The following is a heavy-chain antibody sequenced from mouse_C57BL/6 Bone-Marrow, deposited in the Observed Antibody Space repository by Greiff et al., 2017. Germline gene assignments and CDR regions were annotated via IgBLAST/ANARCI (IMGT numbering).Heavy chain of an antibody. Sequence: QVQLKQSGAELVRPGTSVKVSCKASGYAFTNYLIEWVKQRPGQGLEWIGVINPGSGGTNYNEKFKGKATLTADKSSSTAYMQLSSLTSEDSAVYFCVRSELWFAYGGQGTLVTVSA. CDR2: INPGSGGT. J-gene: IGHJ3*01. CDR3: VRSELWFAY. CDR1: GYAFTNYL. V-gene: IGHV1-54*01.